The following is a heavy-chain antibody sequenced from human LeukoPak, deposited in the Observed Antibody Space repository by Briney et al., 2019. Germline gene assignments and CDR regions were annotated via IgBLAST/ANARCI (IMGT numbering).Heavy chain of an antibody. CDR1: GFTFSSYS. J-gene: IGHJ4*02. V-gene: IGHV3-21*01. CDR3: AREIDEGFDY. Sequence: PGGSLRLSCAASGFTFSSYSMNWVRQAPGKGLEWVSSIGGSSSSLYYADSLKGRFTISRDNAKNSLYLQMNSLRAEDTAVYYCAREIDEGFDYWGQGTQVTVSS. CDR2: IGGSSSSL.